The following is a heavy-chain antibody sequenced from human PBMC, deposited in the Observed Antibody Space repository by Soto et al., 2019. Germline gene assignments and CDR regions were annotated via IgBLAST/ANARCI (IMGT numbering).Heavy chain of an antibody. Sequence: QVHLVQSGAEVKKPGASVKVSCKCSGYTFTSYGITWVRQAPGQGLEWMGWISAHNGNTDYAQKLQGRVTVTRDTSTSPAYMELRSLRSGDTAVYYCARGRDGGYWGQGALVTVSS. CDR1: GYTFTSYG. D-gene: IGHD3-10*01. CDR3: ARGRDGGY. J-gene: IGHJ4*02. V-gene: IGHV1-18*01. CDR2: ISAHNGNT.